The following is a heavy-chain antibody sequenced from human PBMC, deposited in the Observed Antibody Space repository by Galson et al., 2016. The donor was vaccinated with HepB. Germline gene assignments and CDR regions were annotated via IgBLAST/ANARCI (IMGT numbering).Heavy chain of an antibody. J-gene: IGHJ5*02. CDR3: ARLTLNEHSNNWFDP. Sequence: SETLSLTCTVSGGSIRSSDSYWGWIRQPPGKGLESIGSMFYSGATYLNPSLTSRVTISVDTSKNQCSLKLRSVTAADTAVYFCARLTLNEHSNNWFDPWGQGTLVTVSS. D-gene: IGHD4-11*01. CDR1: GGSIRSSDSY. V-gene: IGHV4-39*07. CDR2: MFYSGAT.